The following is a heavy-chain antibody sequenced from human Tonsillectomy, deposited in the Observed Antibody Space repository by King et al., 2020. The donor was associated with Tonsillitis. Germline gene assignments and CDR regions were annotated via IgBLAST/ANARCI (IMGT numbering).Heavy chain of an antibody. CDR3: ARFAYYCSSTSCYAGFDY. V-gene: IGHV4-38-2*01. J-gene: IGHJ4*02. CDR1: GYSISSGYY. CDR2: IYHSGST. D-gene: IGHD2-2*01. Sequence: QLQESGPGLVKPSETLSLTCAVSGYSISSGYYWGWTRQPPGKGLEWIGSIYHSGSTYYNPSLKSRVTISVDTSKNQFSLKLSSVTAADTAVYYCARFAYYCSSTSCYAGFDYWGQGTLVTVSS.